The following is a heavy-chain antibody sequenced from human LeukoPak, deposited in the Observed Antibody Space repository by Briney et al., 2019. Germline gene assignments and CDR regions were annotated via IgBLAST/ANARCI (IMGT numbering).Heavy chain of an antibody. V-gene: IGHV3-15*01. CDR2: IKSRTDGGTT. CDR1: GFTFSNAW. CDR3: TTDWSLSGAFDI. D-gene: IGHD3-3*01. Sequence: GGSLRLSCAASGFTFSNAWMSWVRQAPGKGLEWVGRIKSRTDGGTTDYAAPVKGRFTISRDDSKNTLYLQMNSLKTEDTAVYYCTTDWSLSGAFDIWGQGTMVTVPS. J-gene: IGHJ3*02.